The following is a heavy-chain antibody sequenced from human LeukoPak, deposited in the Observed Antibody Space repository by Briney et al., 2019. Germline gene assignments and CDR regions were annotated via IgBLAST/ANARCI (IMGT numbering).Heavy chain of an antibody. CDR1: GFTFSSCW. CDR2: IKSDGSEK. Sequence: TGGSLRLSCAASGFTFSSCWKSWVRQARGKGLEWVANIKSDGSEKYYVDSVKGRFTVSRDNAENSLYLQMDSLRAEDTAVYYCARGGSNRYSDWGQGTLVTVSS. CDR3: ARGGSNRYSD. V-gene: IGHV3-7*01. J-gene: IGHJ4*02. D-gene: IGHD6-13*01.